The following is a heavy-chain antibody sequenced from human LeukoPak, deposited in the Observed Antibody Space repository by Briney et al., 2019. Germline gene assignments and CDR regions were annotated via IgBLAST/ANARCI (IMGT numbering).Heavy chain of an antibody. CDR2: VSDSGST. D-gene: IGHD1-26*01. CDR3: ARHKSGSFYSLDY. J-gene: IGHJ4*02. CDR1: AGAISSYY. Sequence: PSETLSLTCTVSAGAISSYYWSWIRQPPGKGLEWIGYVSDSGSTNYNPSLNSRVTISVDTSRNQLSLKMSSVTAADTAVSFCARHKSGSFYSLDYWGQGTQVTVSS. V-gene: IGHV4-59*08.